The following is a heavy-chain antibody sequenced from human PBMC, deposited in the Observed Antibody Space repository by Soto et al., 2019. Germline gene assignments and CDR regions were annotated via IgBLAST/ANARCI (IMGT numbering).Heavy chain of an antibody. CDR2: ISGSGDST. CDR1: GFTFSSYA. V-gene: IGHV3-23*01. D-gene: IGHD6-13*01. Sequence: EVQLLESGGGLVQPGGSLRLSCAASGFTFSSYAMSWVRQAPGKGLEWVSVISGSGDSTYYADSVRGGFTISRDNSKKKLYLQMNSLRAEETAVYYCAKDRDGAAAGPTKFYGMDVWCQGTTVTVSS. J-gene: IGHJ6*02. CDR3: AKDRDGAAAGPTKFYGMDV.